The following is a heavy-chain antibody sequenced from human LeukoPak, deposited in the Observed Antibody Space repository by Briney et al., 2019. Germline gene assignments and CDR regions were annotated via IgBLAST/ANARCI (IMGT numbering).Heavy chain of an antibody. Sequence: GASLRLSCAASGFTFSSYWMHWVRQAPGKGLVWVSNIKSDGSNINYADSVKGRFTISRDNAKNTLYLQMNSLRAEDAAVYYCISEVGKGSHWGQGTLVTVSS. CDR3: ISEVGKGSH. CDR1: GFTFSSYW. D-gene: IGHD1-26*01. V-gene: IGHV3-74*01. J-gene: IGHJ4*02. CDR2: IKSDGSNI.